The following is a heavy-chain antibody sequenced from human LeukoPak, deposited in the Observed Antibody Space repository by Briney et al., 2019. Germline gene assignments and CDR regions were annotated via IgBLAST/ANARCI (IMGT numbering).Heavy chain of an antibody. D-gene: IGHD5-12*01. CDR1: GGTFSSYA. J-gene: IGHJ6*04. CDR3: ASPIVATYYYYGMDV. Sequence: GASVKVSCKASGGTFSSYAISWVRQAPGQGLEWMGGIIPIFGTANYAQKFQGRVTITADESTSTAYMELSSLRSEDTAVYYCASPIVATYYYYGMDVWGKGTTVTVSS. CDR2: IIPIFGTA. V-gene: IGHV1-69*13.